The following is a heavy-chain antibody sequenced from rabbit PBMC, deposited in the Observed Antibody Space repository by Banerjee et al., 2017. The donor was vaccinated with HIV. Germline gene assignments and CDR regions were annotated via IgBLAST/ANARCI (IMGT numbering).Heavy chain of an antibody. D-gene: IGHD6-1*01. Sequence: QEQLEESGGGLVKPEGSLTLTCTASRFSFSSGYDMCWVRQAPGKGLEWIACIYAGSSDNTYYASWAKGRFTISKTSSTTVTLQMTSLTAADTATYFCARFNDDNAYDLWGQGTLVTVS. CDR3: ARFNDDNAYDL. V-gene: IGHV1S45*01. CDR2: IYAGSSDNT. J-gene: IGHJ4*01. CDR1: RFSFSSGYD.